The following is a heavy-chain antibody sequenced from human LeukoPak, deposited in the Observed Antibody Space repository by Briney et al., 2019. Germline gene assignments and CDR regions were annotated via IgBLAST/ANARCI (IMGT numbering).Heavy chain of an antibody. V-gene: IGHV3-48*03. Sequence: PGGSLRLSCAASGFTFSSYEMNWVRQAPGKGLEWVSYISSSGSTIYYADSVKGRFTISRDNAKNSLYLQMNSLRAEDTAAYYCASTPDYDSSGYYDYWGQGTLVTVSS. CDR1: GFTFSSYE. CDR3: ASTPDYDSSGYYDY. CDR2: ISSSGSTI. J-gene: IGHJ4*02. D-gene: IGHD3-22*01.